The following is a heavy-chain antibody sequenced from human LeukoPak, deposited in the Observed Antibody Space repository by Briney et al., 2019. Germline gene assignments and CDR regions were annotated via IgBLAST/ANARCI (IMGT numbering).Heavy chain of an antibody. CDR1: GFTVSSNY. D-gene: IGHD2-21*02. CDR2: IYSCGST. J-gene: IGHJ3*02. V-gene: IGHV3-66*02. CDR3: ASGVYCGGDCMGAFDI. Sequence: GGSLRLSCAASGFTVSSNYMSWVRQAPGKGLEWVSVIYSCGSTYYADSVKGRFTISRDNSKDTLYLQMNSLRAEDTAVYYCASGVYCGGDCMGAFDIWGQGTMVTVSS.